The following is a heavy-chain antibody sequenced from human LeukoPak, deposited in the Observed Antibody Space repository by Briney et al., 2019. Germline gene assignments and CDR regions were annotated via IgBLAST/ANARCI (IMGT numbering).Heavy chain of an antibody. CDR1: GGSISNYQ. D-gene: IGHD3-22*01. J-gene: IGHJ4*02. CDR2: FYYSGST. Sequence: PSETLSLTCTVAGGSISNYQWSWIRQPPGKGLEWIGYFYYSGSTNYNPSLMSRVTISVDTSKTQFSLTLTSVTAADTAVYYCARYYYDRSAHYSLFDYWGQGILVTVSS. CDR3: ARYYYDRSAHYSLFDY. V-gene: IGHV4-59*01.